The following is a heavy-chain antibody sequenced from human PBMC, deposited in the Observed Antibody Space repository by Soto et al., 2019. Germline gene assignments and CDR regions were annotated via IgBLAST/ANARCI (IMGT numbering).Heavy chain of an antibody. J-gene: IGHJ5*02. D-gene: IGHD3-10*01. CDR1: GFTFSSYS. V-gene: IGHV3-48*01. CDR2: ISSSSSTI. Sequence: GGSLRLSCAASGFTFSSYSMNWVRQAPGKGLEWVSYISSSSSTIYYADSVKGRFTISRDNAKNSLYLQMNSLRAEDTAVYYCARDYPEPRGNWFDPWGQGTLVTVSS. CDR3: ARDYPEPRGNWFDP.